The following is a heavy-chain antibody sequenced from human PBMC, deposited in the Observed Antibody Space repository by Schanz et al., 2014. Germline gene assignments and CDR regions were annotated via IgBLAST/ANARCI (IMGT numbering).Heavy chain of an antibody. CDR1: GYTFSSYG. D-gene: IGHD3-10*01. Sequence: QVQLVQSGAEVKKPGASVKVSCKTSGYTFSSYGITWVRQAPGQGLEWMGWISAYNGHTDYAQKLQGRVTLTTDTSTSTACMELRNLRSDDTAVYYCARAKRFGDMDVWGQGTTVTVSS. CDR2: ISAYNGHT. J-gene: IGHJ6*02. CDR3: ARAKRFGDMDV. V-gene: IGHV1-18*01.